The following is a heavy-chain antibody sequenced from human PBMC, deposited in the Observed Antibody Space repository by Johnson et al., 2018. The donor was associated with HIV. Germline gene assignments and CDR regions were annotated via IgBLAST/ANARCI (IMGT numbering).Heavy chain of an antibody. D-gene: IGHD4-11*01. J-gene: IGHJ3*02. V-gene: IGHV3-11*04. CDR2: ITSSGNTV. CDR1: GFSFSDYY. Sequence: QVQLVESGGGLVKPGGSLRLSCAASGFSFSDYYMSWIRQAPGKGPEWVSYITSSGNTVYYADSVMGPTISRDNSKNTLYLQLSSLRSEDTAVYYCARDDDYSKVRAFDIWGQGTMVTVSS. CDR3: ARDDDYSKVRAFDI.